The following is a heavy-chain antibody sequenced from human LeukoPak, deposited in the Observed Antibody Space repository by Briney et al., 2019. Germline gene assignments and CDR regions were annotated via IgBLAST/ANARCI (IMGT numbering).Heavy chain of an antibody. CDR3: ARDTHRTSHAFDI. J-gene: IGHJ3*02. CDR2: ISGYNGNT. CDR1: GYTFSSYG. V-gene: IGHV1-18*01. Sequence: ASVKVSCKASGYTFSSYGISWVRQAPGQGLEWMGWISGYNGNTNYAEKLQGRVTMTTDTSTSTVYMELRSLRSADTAVYYCARDTHRTSHAFDIWGQGTMVTVSS.